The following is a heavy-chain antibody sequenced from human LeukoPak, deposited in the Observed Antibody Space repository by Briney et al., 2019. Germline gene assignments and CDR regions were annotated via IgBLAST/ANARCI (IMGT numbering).Heavy chain of an antibody. CDR1: GFTFSSYA. Sequence: GGSLRLSCAASGFTFSSYAMSWVRQAPGKGLEWVSAISGSGGSTYYADSVKGRFTISRDNSKNTLYLQKNSLRAEDTAVYYCAKAPSYDFWSGYALVFDPWGQGTLVTVSS. CDR2: ISGSGGST. V-gene: IGHV3-23*01. J-gene: IGHJ5*02. CDR3: AKAPSYDFWSGYALVFDP. D-gene: IGHD3-3*01.